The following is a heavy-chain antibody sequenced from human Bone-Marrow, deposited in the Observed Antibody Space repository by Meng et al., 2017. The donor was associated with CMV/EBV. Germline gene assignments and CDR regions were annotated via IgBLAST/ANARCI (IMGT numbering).Heavy chain of an antibody. V-gene: IGHV3-11*01. Sequence: GESLKISCAASGFTFSDYYMSWIRQAPGKGLEWVSYISSSGSTIYYADSVKGRFTISRDNAKNSLYLQMNSLRAEDTAVYYCARGAIHYYGSGSPQDYWGQGTLVTVSS. CDR1: GFTFSDYY. D-gene: IGHD3-10*01. CDR3: ARGAIHYYGSGSPQDY. J-gene: IGHJ4*02. CDR2: ISSSGSTI.